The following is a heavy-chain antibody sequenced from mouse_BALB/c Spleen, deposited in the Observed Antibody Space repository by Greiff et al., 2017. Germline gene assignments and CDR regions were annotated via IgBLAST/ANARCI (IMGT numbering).Heavy chain of an antibody. J-gene: IGHJ4*01. Sequence: EVHLVESGGGLVQPGGSRKLSCAASGFTFSSFGMHWVRQAPEKGLEWVAYISSGSSTIYYAATVKGRFTISRDNPKNTLFLQMTSLRSEDTAMYYCARSTMTRGYAMDYWGQGTSVTVSS. V-gene: IGHV5-17*02. CDR2: ISSGSSTI. CDR3: ARSTMTRGYAMDY. CDR1: GFTFSSFG. D-gene: IGHD2-4*01.